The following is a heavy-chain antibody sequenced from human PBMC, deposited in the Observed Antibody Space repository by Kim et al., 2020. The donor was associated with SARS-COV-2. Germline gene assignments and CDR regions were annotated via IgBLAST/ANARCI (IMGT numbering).Heavy chain of an antibody. CDR3: AKDPVQWLGNWFDP. J-gene: IGHJ5*02. V-gene: IGHV3-30*18. D-gene: IGHD6-19*01. Sequence: GGSLRLSCAASGFTFSSYGMHWVRQAPGKGLEWVAVISYDGSNKYYADSVKGRFTISRDNSKNTLYLQMNSLRAEDTAVYYCAKDPVQWLGNWFDPWGQGTLVTVSS. CDR2: ISYDGSNK. CDR1: GFTFSSYG.